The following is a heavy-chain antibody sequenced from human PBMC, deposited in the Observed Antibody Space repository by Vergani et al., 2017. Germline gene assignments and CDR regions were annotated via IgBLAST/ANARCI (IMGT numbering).Heavy chain of an antibody. D-gene: IGHD3-10*01. CDR1: GASIRSSNYY. CDR2: IYYSGST. V-gene: IGHV4-39*01. CDR3: ARGETPRSYYYGSGSYFYFEY. J-gene: IGHJ4*02. Sequence: QLPLQESGPGLVKPSATLSLTCSVSGASIRSSNYYWGWIRQPPGKGLEWIASIYYSGSTYYNPSLKSRVTISVDTSKNQFSLKLSSVTAADTAVYYCARGETPRSYYYGSGSYFYFEYWGQGTLVTVSS.